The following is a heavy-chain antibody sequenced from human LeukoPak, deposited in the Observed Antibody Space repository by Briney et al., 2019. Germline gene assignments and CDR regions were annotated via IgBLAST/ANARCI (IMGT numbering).Heavy chain of an antibody. CDR3: AKGPYDYVWGSYRPETYNWFDP. CDR1: GFTFSSYA. CDR2: ISGSGGST. V-gene: IGHV3-23*01. J-gene: IGHJ5*02. D-gene: IGHD3-16*02. Sequence: GGSLRLSCAASGFTFSSYAMSWVRQAPGKGLEWVSAISGSGGSTYYADSVKGRFTISRDNSKNTQYLQMNSLRAEDTAVYYCAKGPYDYVWGSYRPETYNWFDPWGQGTLVTVSS.